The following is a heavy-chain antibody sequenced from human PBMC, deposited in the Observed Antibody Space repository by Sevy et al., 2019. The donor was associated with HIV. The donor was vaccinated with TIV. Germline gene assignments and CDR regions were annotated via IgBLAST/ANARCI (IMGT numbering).Heavy chain of an antibody. CDR1: GGSISSGGYY. CDR3: ARDRDHSSGYYYYYGMDV. Sequence: TLPLTCTVSGGSISSGGYYWSWIRQHPGKGLEWIGYIYYSGSTYYNPSLKSRVTISVDTSKNQFPLKLSSVTAADTAVYYCARDRDHSSGYYYYYGMDVRGQGTTVTVSS. V-gene: IGHV4-31*03. CDR2: IYYSGST. J-gene: IGHJ6*02. D-gene: IGHD3-22*01.